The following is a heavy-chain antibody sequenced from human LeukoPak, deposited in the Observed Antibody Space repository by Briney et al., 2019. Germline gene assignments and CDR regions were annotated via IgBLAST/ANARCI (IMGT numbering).Heavy chain of an antibody. CDR3: ARQYCTSTSCYRVNAFDI. CDR2: IFPGDSDT. J-gene: IGHJ3*02. D-gene: IGHD2-2*01. V-gene: IGHV5-51*01. Sequence: GESLKISCKGSGYSFTTYWIGWVRQMPGKGLEWMGIIFPGDSDTRYSPSFQGQVTISVDKSTSTAYLQWSSLKASDTAMYYCARQYCTSTSCYRVNAFDIWGQGTMVTVSS. CDR1: GYSFTTYW.